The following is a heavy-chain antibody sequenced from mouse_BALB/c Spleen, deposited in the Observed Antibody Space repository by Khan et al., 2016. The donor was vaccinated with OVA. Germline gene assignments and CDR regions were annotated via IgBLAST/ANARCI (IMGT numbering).Heavy chain of an antibody. CDR2: ISSGGSYT. J-gene: IGHJ1*01. D-gene: IGHD2-3*01. CDR3: ARHDGYYDYWYFDV. Sequence: EVQGVESGGDLVKPGGSLKLSCAASGFTFSSYGMSWVRQTPDKRLEWVATISSGGSYTYYPDSVKGRFTISRDNAKNTLYLQMSSLKSEDTAMYYCARHDGYYDYWYFDVWGAGTTVTVSS. V-gene: IGHV5-6*01. CDR1: GFTFSSYG.